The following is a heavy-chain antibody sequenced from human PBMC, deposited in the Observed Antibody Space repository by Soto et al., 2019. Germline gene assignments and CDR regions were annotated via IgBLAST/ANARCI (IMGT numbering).Heavy chain of an antibody. CDR3: AREPDYGSGSYYPKGMDV. J-gene: IGHJ6*02. D-gene: IGHD3-10*01. Sequence: GESLKISCKGSGYSFTSYWIGWVRQMPWKGLEWMGIIYPGDSDTRYSPSFQGQVTISADKSISTAYLQWSSLKASDTAMYYCAREPDYGSGSYYPKGMDVWGQGTTITVSS. V-gene: IGHV5-51*01. CDR2: IYPGDSDT. CDR1: GYSFTSYW.